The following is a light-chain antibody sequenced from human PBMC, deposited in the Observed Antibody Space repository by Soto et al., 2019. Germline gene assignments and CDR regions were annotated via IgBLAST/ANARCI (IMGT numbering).Light chain of an antibody. J-gene: IGLJ1*01. CDR2: DVI. Sequence: QSVLTQPRSVSGSPGQSVTVSCIGTSSDVGGYNSVSWYQEHPGKAPKLMIYDVIKRPSGVPDRFSGSKSGNTASLTISGLLAEDEADYSCCSYVGSYSYVFGTGTKVTVL. CDR1: SSDVGGYNS. CDR3: CSYVGSYSYV. V-gene: IGLV2-11*01.